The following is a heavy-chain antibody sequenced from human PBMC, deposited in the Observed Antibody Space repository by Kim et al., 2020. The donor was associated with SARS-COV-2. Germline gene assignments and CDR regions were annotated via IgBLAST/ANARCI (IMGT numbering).Heavy chain of an antibody. V-gene: IGHV1-18*01. CDR1: GYTFTSYG. CDR2: ISAYNGNT. CDR3: ARDDCSSTSCFRSHYYYYGMDV. D-gene: IGHD2-2*01. Sequence: ASVKVSCKASGYTFTSYGISWVRQAPGQGLEWMGWISAYNGNTNYAQKLQGRVTMTTDTSTSTAYMELRSLRSDDTAVYYCARDDCSSTSCFRSHYYYYGMDVWGQGTTVTVSS. J-gene: IGHJ6*02.